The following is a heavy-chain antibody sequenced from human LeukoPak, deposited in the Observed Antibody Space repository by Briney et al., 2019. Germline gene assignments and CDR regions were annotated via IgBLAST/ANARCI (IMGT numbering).Heavy chain of an antibody. CDR1: GYTFTGYY. V-gene: IGHV1-2*02. D-gene: IGHD4-17*01. Sequence: ASVKVSCKASGYTFTGYYMHWVRQAPGQGLEWMGWINPNSGGTNYAQKLQGRVTMTTDTSTSTAYMELRSLRSDDTAVYYCARDLRSTNGDYGHFDYWGPGTLVTVSS. J-gene: IGHJ4*02. CDR3: ARDLRSTNGDYGHFDY. CDR2: INPNSGGT.